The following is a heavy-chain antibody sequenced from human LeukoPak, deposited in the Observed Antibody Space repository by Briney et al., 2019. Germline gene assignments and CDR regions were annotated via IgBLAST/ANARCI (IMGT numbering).Heavy chain of an antibody. V-gene: IGHV1-46*01. CDR3: ARDGSYDSSGYYYDY. CDR2: INPSGGST. Sequence: ASVKVSCKASGYTFTGYYMHWVRQAPGQGLEWMGIINPSGGSTSYAQKFQGRVTMTRDMSTSTVYMELSSLRSEDTAVYYCARDGSYDSSGYYYDYWGQGTLVTVSS. CDR1: GYTFTGYY. D-gene: IGHD3-22*01. J-gene: IGHJ4*02.